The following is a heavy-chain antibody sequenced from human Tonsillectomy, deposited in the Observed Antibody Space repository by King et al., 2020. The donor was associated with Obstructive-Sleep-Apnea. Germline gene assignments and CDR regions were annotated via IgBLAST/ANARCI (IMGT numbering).Heavy chain of an antibody. Sequence: VQLVESGGGVVQPGRSLRLSCAASGFTFNSYGMHWVRQAPGKGLEWVAVISYHGSNKHYADSVKGRFTISRDNSKNTLYLQMNSLRAEDTAVYYCAKEPRMYYYDSSGYYYDYFDYWGQGTLVTVSS. CDR3: AKEPRMYYYDSSGYYYDYFDY. CDR2: ISYHGSNK. V-gene: IGHV3-30*18. CDR1: GFTFNSYG. D-gene: IGHD3-22*01. J-gene: IGHJ4*02.